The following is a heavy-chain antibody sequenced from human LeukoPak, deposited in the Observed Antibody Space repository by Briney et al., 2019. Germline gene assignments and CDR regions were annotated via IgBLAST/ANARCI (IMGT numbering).Heavy chain of an antibody. V-gene: IGHV3-74*01. J-gene: IGHJ4*02. Sequence: GGSLRLSCAASGFTFSSYWIHWVRQAPGKGLVWVSRISSDGNSTSYADSVRGRFTISRDNAKNTLYLQMNSLRAEDTAVYYCARWSGHSGHDYWGQGSLVTVSS. CDR2: ISSDGNST. D-gene: IGHD3-3*01. CDR1: GFTFSSYW. CDR3: ARWSGHSGHDY.